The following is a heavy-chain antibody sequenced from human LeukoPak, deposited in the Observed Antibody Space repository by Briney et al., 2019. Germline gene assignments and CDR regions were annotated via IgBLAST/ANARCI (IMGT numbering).Heavy chain of an antibody. CDR3: AKFLRYYDSSGYNYFDY. CDR1: GFTFSSYA. V-gene: IGHV3-23*01. J-gene: IGHJ4*02. D-gene: IGHD3-22*01. CDR2: ISGSGGST. Sequence: GGSLRLSCAASGFTFSSYAMSWVRQAPGKGLEWVSAISGSGGSTYYADSVKGRFAISRDNSKNTLYLQMNSLRAEDTAVYYCAKFLRYYDSSGYNYFDYWGQGTLVTVSS.